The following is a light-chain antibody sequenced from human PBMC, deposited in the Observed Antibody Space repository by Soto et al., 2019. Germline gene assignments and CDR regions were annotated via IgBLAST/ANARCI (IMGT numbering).Light chain of an antibody. CDR3: QQYHSSPWP. CDR2: GAS. V-gene: IGKV3-15*01. J-gene: IGKJ1*01. CDR1: QSVSSN. Sequence: EIVVTPSPSALSVYPRERATLSCRASQSVSSNLAWYQQKPGQAPRLLIYGASTRATGIPARFSGSGSGTDFTLTISRVEPVDFAVYSCQQYHSSPWPFGQVTKV.